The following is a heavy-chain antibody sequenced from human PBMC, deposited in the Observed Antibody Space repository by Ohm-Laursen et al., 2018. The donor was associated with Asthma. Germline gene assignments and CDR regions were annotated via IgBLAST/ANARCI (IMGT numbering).Heavy chain of an antibody. D-gene: IGHD3-10*01. Sequence: SLRLSCTASGFTFSSYAMSWVRQAPGKGLEWVSAISGSGGSTYYADSVKGRFTISRDNSKNTLYLQMNSLRAEDTAVYYCANGWGYRVRGVIGDYWGQGTLVTVSS. J-gene: IGHJ4*02. V-gene: IGHV3-23*01. CDR2: ISGSGGST. CDR3: ANGWGYRVRGVIGDY. CDR1: GFTFSSYA.